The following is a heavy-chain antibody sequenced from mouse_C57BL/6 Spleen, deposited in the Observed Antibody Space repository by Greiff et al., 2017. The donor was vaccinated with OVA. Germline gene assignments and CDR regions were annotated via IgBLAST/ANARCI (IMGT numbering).Heavy chain of an antibody. J-gene: IGHJ4*01. CDR2: IRSKSNNYAT. D-gene: IGHD2-1*01. CDR1: GFSFNTYA. V-gene: IGHV10-1*01. Sequence: VQLKESGGGLVQPKGSLKLSCAASGFSFNTYAMNWVRQAPGKGLEWVARIRSKSNNYATYYADSVKDRFTISRDDSESMLYLQMNNLKTEDTAMYYCVGGLYYKYAMDYWGQGTSVTVSS. CDR3: VGGLYYKYAMDY.